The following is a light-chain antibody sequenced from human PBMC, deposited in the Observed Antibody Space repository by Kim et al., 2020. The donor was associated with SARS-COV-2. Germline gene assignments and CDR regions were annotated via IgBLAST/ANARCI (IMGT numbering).Light chain of an antibody. CDR2: GAS. CDR3: LQYNSFPYA. V-gene: IGKV1-17*03. CDR1: QDIRSY. J-gene: IGKJ2*01. Sequence: SDSVGDIVTITCRASQDIRSYFAWFQQKPGKVPKGLIYGASTLQSGVPSRFSGSGSGTEFTLTISSLQPEDFASYYCLQYNSFPYAFGQGTKLEI.